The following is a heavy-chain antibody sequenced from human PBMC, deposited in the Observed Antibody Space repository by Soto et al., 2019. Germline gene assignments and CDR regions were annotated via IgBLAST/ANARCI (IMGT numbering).Heavy chain of an antibody. CDR3: AKDMDGSGSYFSGALYYYGRDV. D-gene: IGHD3-10*01. J-gene: IGHJ6*02. CDR1: GFTFDDYA. CDR2: ISWNSGSI. V-gene: IGHV3-9*01. Sequence: EVQLVESGGGLVQPGRSLRLSCAASGFTFDDYAMHLVRQAPGKGLGWVSGISWNSGSIGYADSVTGRFTISRDNAKNSLYMQMNSLRDEDTGLYYGAKDMDGSGSYFSGALYYYGRDVWGQGTTVTVSS.